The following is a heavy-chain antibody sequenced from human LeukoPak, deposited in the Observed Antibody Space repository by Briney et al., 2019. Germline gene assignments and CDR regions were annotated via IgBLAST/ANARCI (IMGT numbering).Heavy chain of an antibody. J-gene: IGHJ5*02. CDR1: GYTFTSYG. CDR2: ISAYNGNT. V-gene: IGHV1-18*01. D-gene: IGHD3-22*01. Sequence: ASVKVSCKASGYTFTSYGISWVRQAPGQGLEWMGWISAYNGNTNYAQKFQGRVTMTRDTSISTAYMELSRLRSDDTAVYYCARGRYYDSSGYYEYNWFDPWGQGTLVTVSS. CDR3: ARGRYYDSSGYYEYNWFDP.